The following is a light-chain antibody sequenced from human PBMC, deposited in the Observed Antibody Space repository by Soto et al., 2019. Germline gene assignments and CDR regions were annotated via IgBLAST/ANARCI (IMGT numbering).Light chain of an antibody. CDR1: QSVSSN. V-gene: IGKV3-15*01. J-gene: IGKJ3*01. Sequence: EIVMTQSPATLSVSPGERATLSCRASQSVSSNLAWYQQKPGQAPRLLIYGASTRATGIPARFSGSGSGTEFTLTISSLQSEDFAVYFCQHYNNWSGITFGPGTKVDIK. CDR3: QHYNNWSGIT. CDR2: GAS.